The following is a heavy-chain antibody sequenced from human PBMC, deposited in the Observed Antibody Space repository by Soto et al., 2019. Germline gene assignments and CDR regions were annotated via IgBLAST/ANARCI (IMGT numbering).Heavy chain of an antibody. J-gene: IGHJ4*02. D-gene: IGHD3-16*02. CDR2: ISSSADRT. CDR1: GFTFSTYA. Sequence: GGSLRLSCAASGFTFSTYAMNWVRQAPGKGLEWVSFISSSADRTHYADSVQGRFTVSRDNSKNKLYLQMNSLRAEDTARYYCVKDLRLYENQSGNWGQGTLVTVSS. CDR3: VKDLRLYENQSGN. V-gene: IGHV3-23*01.